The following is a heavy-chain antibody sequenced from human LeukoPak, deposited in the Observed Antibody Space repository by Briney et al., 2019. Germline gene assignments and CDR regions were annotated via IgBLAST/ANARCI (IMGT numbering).Heavy chain of an antibody. D-gene: IGHD2-15*01. V-gene: IGHV4-61*01. CDR1: GGSISSSSYY. CDR2: IYNSGNT. CDR3: AKLLIEDYYYYGMDV. Sequence: PSETLSLTCTVSGGSISSSSYYWSWIRQPPGKGLEWIGYIYNSGNTNFNPSLNSRVTISVDTSKNQFSLKLSSVTAADTAVYYCAKLLIEDYYYYGMDVWGQGTTVTVSS. J-gene: IGHJ6*02.